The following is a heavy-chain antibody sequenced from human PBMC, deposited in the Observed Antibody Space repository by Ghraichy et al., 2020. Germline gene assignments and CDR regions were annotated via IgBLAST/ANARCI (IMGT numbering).Heavy chain of an antibody. J-gene: IGHJ4*02. CDR3: AREIYCSSTSCPLGY. CDR2: ISSISTYI. D-gene: IGHD2-2*01. CDR1: GFTFSSYS. Sequence: GGTLRLSCAASGFTFSSYSMNWVRQAPGTGLEWVSSISSISTYIYYADSVKGRFTISRDNAKKSLYLQMNSLRAEDTAVYYCAREIYCSSTSCPLGYWGQGTLVTVSS. V-gene: IGHV3-21*01.